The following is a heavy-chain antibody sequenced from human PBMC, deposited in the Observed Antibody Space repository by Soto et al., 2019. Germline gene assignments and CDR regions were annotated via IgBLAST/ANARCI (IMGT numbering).Heavy chain of an antibody. J-gene: IGHJ6*02. V-gene: IGHV1-69*01. CDR2: IIPIFGTA. Sequence: QVQLVQSGAEVKKPGSSVKVSCTASGGTFSSFAISWVRQAPGQGLEWMGGIIPIFGTANYAQKFQGRVTITADESTSTAYMELRSLRSEDTAVYYCARDQGEKDCSGGSCYSGSYYYGMDVWGQGTTVTVSS. CDR3: ARDQGEKDCSGGSCYSGSYYYGMDV. CDR1: GGTFSSFA. D-gene: IGHD2-15*01.